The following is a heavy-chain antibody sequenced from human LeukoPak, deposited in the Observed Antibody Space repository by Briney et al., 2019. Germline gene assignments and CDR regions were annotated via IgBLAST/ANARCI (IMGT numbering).Heavy chain of an antibody. CDR3: ARVGLLGNDFDI. CDR1: GGALSSDY. V-gene: IGHV4-59*01. Sequence: SETLSLTRSVSGGALSSDYWSWIREPPGKGRGWIGFIYDSGSTNYNPSLKSRVTISVDTSKNQFSLKLRSVTAADTAVYYCARVGLLGNDFDIWGQGTMVTVSS. J-gene: IGHJ3*02. D-gene: IGHD7-27*01. CDR2: IYDSGST.